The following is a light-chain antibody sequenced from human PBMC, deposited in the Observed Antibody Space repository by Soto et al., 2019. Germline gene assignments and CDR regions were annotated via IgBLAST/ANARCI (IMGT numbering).Light chain of an antibody. J-gene: IGKJ5*01. V-gene: IGKV1-39*01. CDR3: QQSYSTPST. CDR1: QSISSY. CDR2: AAS. Sequence: IQMTQSASSLSASLGDRVTITCRASQSISSYLNWYQQKPGKAPKLLIYAASSLQSGVPSRFSGSGYGTDFTLTISSLQPEDFATYYCQQSYSTPSTFGQGTRLEIK.